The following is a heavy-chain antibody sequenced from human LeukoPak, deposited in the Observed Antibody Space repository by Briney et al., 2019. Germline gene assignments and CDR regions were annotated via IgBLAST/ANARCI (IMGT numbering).Heavy chain of an antibody. D-gene: IGHD3-9*01. CDR2: INRSGST. V-gene: IGHV4-34*01. CDR1: GGSFSGYY. Sequence: SETLSLTCAVYGGSFSGYYWSWIRQPPGKGLEWTGEINRSGSTNYNPSLKSRVTISVDTSKNQFSLKLSSVTAADTAVYYCARDVLRYFGPWGQGTLVTVSS. CDR3: ARDVLRYFGP. J-gene: IGHJ5*02.